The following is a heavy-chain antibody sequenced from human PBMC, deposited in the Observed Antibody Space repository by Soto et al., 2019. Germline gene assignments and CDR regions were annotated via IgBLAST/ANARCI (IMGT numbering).Heavy chain of an antibody. Sequence: QVQLQESGPGLVKPSQTLSLTCTVSGGSISSGDSYWSWIRQPPGKGLEWIGYIYYSGSTYYNPSRKSRVTLSVDTAKNQFSLKLSPVTAADTAVYYCARESRRNWFDPWGQGTLVTVSS. J-gene: IGHJ5*02. CDR2: IYYSGST. CDR1: GGSISSGDSY. V-gene: IGHV4-30-4*01. CDR3: ARESRRNWFDP.